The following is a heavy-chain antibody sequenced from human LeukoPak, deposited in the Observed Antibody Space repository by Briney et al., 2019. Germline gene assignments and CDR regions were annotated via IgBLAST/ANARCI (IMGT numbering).Heavy chain of an antibody. J-gene: IGHJ4*02. CDR2: ISSNGGST. Sequence: PGGSLRLSCSASGFTFSSYAMHWVRQAPGKGLEYVSAISSNGGSTYYADSVKGRFTISRDNSKNTLYLQMNSLRAEDTAVYYCAREYYSDNSGYSPDFDYWGQGSLVTVSS. CDR3: AREYYSDNSGYSPDFDY. V-gene: IGHV3-64*04. CDR1: GFTFSSYA. D-gene: IGHD3-22*01.